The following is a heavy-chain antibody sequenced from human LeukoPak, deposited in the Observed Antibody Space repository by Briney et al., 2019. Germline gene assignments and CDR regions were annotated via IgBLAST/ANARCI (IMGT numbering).Heavy chain of an antibody. D-gene: IGHD6-19*01. V-gene: IGHV4-31*03. CDR3: ARDLAVAGTGDHWFDP. CDR1: GGSISSGGYS. Sequence: SQTLSLTCTVSGGSISSGGYSWSWIRQHPGKGLEWIGYIYYSGSTYYNPSLKSRVTISVDTSKNQFSLKLSSVTAADTAVYYCARDLAVAGTGDHWFDPWGQGTLVTVSS. J-gene: IGHJ5*02. CDR2: IYYSGST.